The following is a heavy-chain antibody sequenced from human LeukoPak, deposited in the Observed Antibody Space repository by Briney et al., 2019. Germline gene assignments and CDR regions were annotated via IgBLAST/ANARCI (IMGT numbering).Heavy chain of an antibody. CDR3: ARHGGSGGDFLFDY. CDR2: IYYSGST. CDR1: GGSISSGDYY. J-gene: IGHJ4*02. V-gene: IGHV4-30-4*01. D-gene: IGHD2-15*01. Sequence: SETLSLTCTVSGGSISSGDYYWSWIRQPPGKGLEWIGYIYYSGSTYYNPSLKSRVTISVDTSKNQFSLKLSSVTAADTAVYYCARHGGSGGDFLFDYWGQGTLVTVSS.